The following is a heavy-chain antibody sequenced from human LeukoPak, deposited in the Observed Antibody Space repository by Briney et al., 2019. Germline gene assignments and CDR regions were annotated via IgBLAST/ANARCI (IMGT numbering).Heavy chain of an antibody. V-gene: IGHV4-39*01. CDR1: GGSISSSSYY. CDR3: ARQGDYGDNPFDH. Sequence: SETLSLTCTVSGGSISSSSYYWGWIRQPPGKGLEWIGSMYYSGSTYYNPSLKSRVTISGDTSKNQFSLKLSSVTAADTAVYYCARQGDYGDNPFDHWGQGTLVTVSS. CDR2: MYYSGST. J-gene: IGHJ4*02. D-gene: IGHD4-17*01.